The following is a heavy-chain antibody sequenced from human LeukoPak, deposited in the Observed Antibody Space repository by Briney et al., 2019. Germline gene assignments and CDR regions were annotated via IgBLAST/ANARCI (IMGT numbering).Heavy chain of an antibody. J-gene: IGHJ5*02. CDR2: IYWDDDK. D-gene: IGHD3-10*01. V-gene: IGHV2-5*02. Sequence: SGPTLVNATQTLTLTCTFSGFSLSTSGVGVGWIRHPPGKALDWLSLIYWDDDKRYSPSLKSRLTITKDTCKNQVVLTMTNMDPVDTATYYCAHRFGAYRFHNGFDPWGQGTLVTVSS. CDR3: AHRFGAYRFHNGFDP. CDR1: GFSLSTSGVG.